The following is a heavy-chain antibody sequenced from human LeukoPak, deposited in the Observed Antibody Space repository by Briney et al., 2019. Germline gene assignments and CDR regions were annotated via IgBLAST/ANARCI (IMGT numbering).Heavy chain of an antibody. Sequence: ASVKVSCKASGDTFTGYYMHWVRQAPGQGLEWMGWINPNSGGTNYAQKFQGRVTMTRDTSISTAYMELSRLRSDDTAVYYCARVVPAAPGNYYYYYMDVWGKGTTVTVSS. V-gene: IGHV1-2*02. CDR2: INPNSGGT. D-gene: IGHD2-2*01. CDR3: ARVVPAAPGNYYYYYMDV. CDR1: GDTFTGYY. J-gene: IGHJ6*03.